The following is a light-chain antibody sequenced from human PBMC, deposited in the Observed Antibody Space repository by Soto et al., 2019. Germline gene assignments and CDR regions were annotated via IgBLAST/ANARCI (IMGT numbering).Light chain of an antibody. Sequence: IQLTQSPSSLSASVGDRVTISCRASQGIANFLAWYQQKQGKAPKLLIYAASTLQSGVPSRFSGSGSGTDFTLTIRSLQPEDFATYYCQQLNSFPIPFGPGTKVDIK. J-gene: IGKJ3*01. V-gene: IGKV1-9*01. CDR2: AAS. CDR1: QGIANF. CDR3: QQLNSFPIP.